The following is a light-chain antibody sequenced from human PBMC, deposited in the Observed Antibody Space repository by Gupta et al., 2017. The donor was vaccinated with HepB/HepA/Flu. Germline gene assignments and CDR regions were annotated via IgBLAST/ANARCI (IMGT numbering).Light chain of an antibody. V-gene: IGKV4-1*01. J-gene: IGKJ4*01. Sequence: DIVMTQSPDSLAVSLGERATINCKSSQNLLYSSNNKNYLAWYQQKPGQPPKLLISWASARESGVPDRFSGSGSGTDFTLTISNLQAEDVAIYYCQQYYNTPLTFGGGTKVGIK. CDR2: WAS. CDR1: QNLLYSSNNKNY. CDR3: QQYYNTPLT.